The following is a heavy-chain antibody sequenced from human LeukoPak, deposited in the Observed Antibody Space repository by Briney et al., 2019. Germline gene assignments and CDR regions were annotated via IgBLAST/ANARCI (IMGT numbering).Heavy chain of an antibody. J-gene: IGHJ4*02. V-gene: IGHV1-2*02. Sequence: EASVKVSCKASGYTFTGYYMHWVRQAPGQGLEWMGWINPNSGGTNYAQKFQGRVTMTRDTSISTAYMELSRLRSDDTAVYYCARSLRIRLGELSLLYWGQGTLVTVSS. CDR2: INPNSGGT. D-gene: IGHD3-16*02. CDR3: ARSLRIRLGELSLLY. CDR1: GYTFTGYY.